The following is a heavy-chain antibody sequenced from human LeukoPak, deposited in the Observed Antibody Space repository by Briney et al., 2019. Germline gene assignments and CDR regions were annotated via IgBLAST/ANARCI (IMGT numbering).Heavy chain of an antibody. Sequence: GASVKVSCKASGYTFTSYDINWVGQATGQGMEWMGWMNPNSGTTGYAQTFQGRVTIPRNTSISTAYMELSSLRSEDTAVYYCAVNYYDSSGYYYVLFDYWGQGTLVTVSS. CDR3: AVNYYDSSGYYYVLFDY. D-gene: IGHD3-22*01. CDR1: GYTFTSYD. V-gene: IGHV1-8*03. J-gene: IGHJ4*02. CDR2: MNPNSGTT.